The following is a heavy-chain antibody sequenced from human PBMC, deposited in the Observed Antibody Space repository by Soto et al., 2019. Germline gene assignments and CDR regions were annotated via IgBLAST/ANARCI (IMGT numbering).Heavy chain of an antibody. CDR2: IIPIFGTA. V-gene: IGHV1-69*06. D-gene: IGHD2-15*01. CDR1: GGTFSSYA. Sequence: SVKVSCKASGGTFSSYAISWVRQAPGQGLEWMGGIIPIFGTANYAQKFQGRVTITADKSTSTAYMELSSLRSEDTAVYYCASLAPVVVAATAYFDYWGQGTPVTVS. CDR3: ASLAPVVVAATAYFDY. J-gene: IGHJ4*02.